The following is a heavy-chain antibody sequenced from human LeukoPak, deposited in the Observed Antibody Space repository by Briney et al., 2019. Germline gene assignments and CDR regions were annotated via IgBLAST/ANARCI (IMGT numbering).Heavy chain of an antibody. D-gene: IGHD3-22*01. V-gene: IGHV1-69*16. CDR2: IIPILGIA. J-gene: IGHJ3*02. CDR3: ARDSYDSGAFDI. CDR1: GGTFSSYT. Sequence: SVKVSCKASGGTFSSYTISWVRQAPGQGLEWMGRIIPILGIANYAQKFQGRVTITTDESTSTAYMELSSLRSEDTAVYYCARDSYDSGAFDIWGQGTMVTVSS.